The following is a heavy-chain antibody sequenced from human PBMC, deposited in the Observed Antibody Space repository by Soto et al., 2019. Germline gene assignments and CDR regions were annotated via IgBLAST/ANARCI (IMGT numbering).Heavy chain of an antibody. D-gene: IGHD6-13*01. J-gene: IGHJ4*02. Sequence: PGGSLRLSCAASGFTFSSYGMHWVRQAPGKGLEWVAVIWYDGRNKYYADSVKGRFTISRDNSKNTLYLQMNSLRAEDTAVYYCARDQSMAAAGTHYWGQGTLVTVSS. V-gene: IGHV3-33*01. CDR3: ARDQSMAAAGTHY. CDR2: IWYDGRNK. CDR1: GFTFSSYG.